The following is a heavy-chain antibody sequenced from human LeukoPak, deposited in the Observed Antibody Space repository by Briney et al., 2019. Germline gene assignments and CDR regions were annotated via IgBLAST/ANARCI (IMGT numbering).Heavy chain of an antibody. CDR2: IRQDGNEK. CDR3: ARDGTAPGLYFDL. D-gene: IGHD6-13*01. Sequence: PGGSLRLSCAVSGFTFNNYWMNWVRQAPGKGLEWVASIRQDGNEKSYVDSLKGRFTISRDNAKNSLYLQMSSLRAEDTAVYYSARDGTAPGLYFDLWGQGTLVTVSS. J-gene: IGHJ4*01. V-gene: IGHV3-7*01. CDR1: GFTFNNYW.